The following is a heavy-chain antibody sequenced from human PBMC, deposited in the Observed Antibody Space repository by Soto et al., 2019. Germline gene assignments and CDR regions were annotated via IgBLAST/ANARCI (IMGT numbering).Heavy chain of an antibody. J-gene: IGHJ4*02. V-gene: IGHV1-3*04. Sequence: GAWVKVSCKATGYTFTSYAVHWVRQAPGQRLEWMGWIKTATGNTKYPQKLQGSVTLTRDTSASTADMELRGLTREGTEVYYRGRPRHTSSPGVYLDFWGQGTLVTVSS. D-gene: IGHD3-10*01. CDR2: IKTATGNT. CDR1: GYTFTSYA. CDR3: GRPRHTSSPGVYLDF.